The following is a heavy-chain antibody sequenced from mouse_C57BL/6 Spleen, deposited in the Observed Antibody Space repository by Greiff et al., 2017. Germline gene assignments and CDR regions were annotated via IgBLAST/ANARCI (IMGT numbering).Heavy chain of an antibody. D-gene: IGHD1-1*01. CDR3: ARIYYGSSPYYFDY. J-gene: IGHJ2*01. V-gene: IGHV1-39*01. CDR1: GYSFTDYN. CDR2: INPNYGTT. Sequence: VQLQQSGPELVKPGASVKISCKASGYSFTDYNMNWVKQSNGKSLEWIGVINPNYGTTSYNQKFKGKATLTVDQSSSTAYMQLNSLTSADSAVYYCARIYYGSSPYYFDYWGQGTTLTVSS.